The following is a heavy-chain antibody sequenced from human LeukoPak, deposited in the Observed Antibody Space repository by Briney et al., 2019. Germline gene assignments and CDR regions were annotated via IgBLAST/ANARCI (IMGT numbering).Heavy chain of an antibody. J-gene: IGHJ4*02. CDR3: ARDKVPGDY. Sequence: SETLSLTCTVSGGSINPYYWNWIRQPPGKGLEWIGYIYYGGSADYNPALKSRVTISVDTSKNQFSLKLSSVTAADTAVYFCARDKVPGDYRGQGTLVTVSS. D-gene: IGHD1-1*01. V-gene: IGHV4-59*01. CDR2: IYYGGSA. CDR1: GGSINPYY.